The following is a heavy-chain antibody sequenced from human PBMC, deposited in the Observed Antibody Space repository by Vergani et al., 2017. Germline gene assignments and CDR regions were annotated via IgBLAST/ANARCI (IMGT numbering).Heavy chain of an antibody. D-gene: IGHD3-3*01. CDR1: GGSISSYY. CDR3: ARGLYYDFWSGYYRDY. V-gene: IGHV4-59*12. J-gene: IGHJ4*02. CDR2: IYYSGST. Sequence: QVQLQESGPGLVKPSETLSLTCTVSGGSISSYYWSWIRQPPGKGLEWIGYIYYSGSTNYNPSLKSRVTISVDTSKNQFSLKLSSVTAADTAVYYCARGLYYDFWSGYYRDYWGQGTLVTVSS.